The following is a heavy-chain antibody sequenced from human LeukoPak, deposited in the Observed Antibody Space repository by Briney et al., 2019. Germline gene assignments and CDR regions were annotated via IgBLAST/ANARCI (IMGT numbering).Heavy chain of an antibody. CDR3: ARDLTHYYGSGNWFDP. Sequence: GGSLRLPCAASGFTFSSYEMNWVRQAPGKGLEWVSYISSSGSTIYYADSVKGRFTISRDNAKNSLYLQMNSLRAEDTAVYYCARDLTHYYGSGNWFDPWGQGTLVTVSS. D-gene: IGHD3-10*01. CDR2: ISSSGSTI. J-gene: IGHJ5*02. CDR1: GFTFSSYE. V-gene: IGHV3-48*03.